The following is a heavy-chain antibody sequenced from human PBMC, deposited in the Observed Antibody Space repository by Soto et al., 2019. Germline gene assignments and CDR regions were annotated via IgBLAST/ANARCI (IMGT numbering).Heavy chain of an antibody. CDR2: MNPNSGNT. V-gene: IGHV1-8*01. CDR1: GYTFTSYD. D-gene: IGHD6-19*01. J-gene: IGHJ6*02. CDR3: ARLRGWYYYYGMDV. Sequence: AASVKVSCKASGYTFTSYDINWVRQATGQGLEWMGWMNPNSGNTGYAQKFQGRVTMTRNTSISTAYMELSSLRSEDTAVYYCARLRGWYYYYGMDVWGQGTTVTVSS.